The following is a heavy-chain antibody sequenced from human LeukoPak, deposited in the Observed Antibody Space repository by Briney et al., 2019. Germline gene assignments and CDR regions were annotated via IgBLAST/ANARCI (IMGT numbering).Heavy chain of an antibody. D-gene: IGHD3-16*01. CDR2: VIHSGST. CDR1: GFTFSSYAM. J-gene: IGHJ4*02. V-gene: IGHV4-4*02. CDR3: AYSHDYVWGN. Sequence: GSLRLSCAASGFTFSSYAMSWVRQPPGKGLEWIGEVIHSGSTKCNPSLESRVSMSVDKSRNQFSLKLNSLTAADTAIYYCAYSHDYVWGNWGQGTLVTVSS.